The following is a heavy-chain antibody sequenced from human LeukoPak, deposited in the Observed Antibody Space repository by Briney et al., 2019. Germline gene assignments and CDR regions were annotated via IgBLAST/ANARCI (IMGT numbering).Heavy chain of an antibody. V-gene: IGHV4-34*01. J-gene: IGHJ4*02. Sequence: PSETLSLTCAVYGGSFSGYYWSWIRQPPGKGLEWIGEINHSGSTNYNPSLKSRVTISVDTSKNQFSLKLSSVTAADTAVYYCARQPGYSYGYYLGIWGQGTLVTVSS. CDR2: INHSGST. CDR1: GGSFSGYY. D-gene: IGHD5-18*01. CDR3: ARQPGYSYGYYLGI.